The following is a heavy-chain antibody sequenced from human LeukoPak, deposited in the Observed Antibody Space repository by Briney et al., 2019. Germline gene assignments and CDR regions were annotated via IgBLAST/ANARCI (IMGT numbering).Heavy chain of an antibody. D-gene: IGHD3-22*01. V-gene: IGHV4-59*08. CDR2: IYYSGST. Sequence: PSETLSLTCTVPGGSISSYYWSWIRQPPGKGLEWIGYIYYSGSTNYNPSLKSRVTISVDTSKNQFSLKLSSVTAADTAVYYCARHRRAYDSSGYYLDYWGQGTLVTVSS. J-gene: IGHJ4*02. CDR3: ARHRRAYDSSGYYLDY. CDR1: GGSISSYY.